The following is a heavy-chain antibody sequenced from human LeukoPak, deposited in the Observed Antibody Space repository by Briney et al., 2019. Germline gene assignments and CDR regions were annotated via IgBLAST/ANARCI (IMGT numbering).Heavy chain of an antibody. Sequence: SETLSLTCTVSGGSISSSSYYWGWIRQPQGKGLEWIGSIYYSGSTYYNPSLKSRVTISVDTSKNQFSLKLSSVTAADTAVYYCARRYYDSSGFDAFDIWGQGTMVTVSS. CDR2: IYYSGST. CDR1: GGSISSSSYY. V-gene: IGHV4-39*01. CDR3: ARRYYDSSGFDAFDI. D-gene: IGHD3-22*01. J-gene: IGHJ3*02.